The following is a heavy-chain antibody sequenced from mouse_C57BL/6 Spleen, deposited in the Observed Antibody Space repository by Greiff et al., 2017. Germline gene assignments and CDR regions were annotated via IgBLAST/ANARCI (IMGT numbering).Heavy chain of an antibody. J-gene: IGHJ3*01. D-gene: IGHD3-2*02. CDR2: IHPSDSDT. Sequence: QVQLQQPGAELVKPGASVKVSCKASGYTFTSYWMHWVKQRPGQGLEWIGRIHPSDSDTNYNQKFKGKATLTVDKSSSTAYMQLRSLASEDSAVYYCAREGNSSGSFAYWGQGTLVTVSA. CDR3: AREGNSSGSFAY. CDR1: GYTFTSYW. V-gene: IGHV1-74*01.